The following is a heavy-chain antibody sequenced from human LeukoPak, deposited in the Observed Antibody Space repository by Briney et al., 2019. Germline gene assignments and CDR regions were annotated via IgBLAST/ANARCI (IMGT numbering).Heavy chain of an antibody. D-gene: IGHD2-2*01. CDR1: GYTFTGYY. J-gene: IGHJ4*02. CDR3: VRGLPASKGLGIDY. Sequence: ASVKVSCKASGYTFTGYYMHWVRQAPGQGLEWMGWISAYNGDTNYAQKLQGRVTMTTDTSTTTAYMELRSLTYDDKAVYYCVRGLPASKGLGIDYWGQGTLVTVSS. CDR2: ISAYNGDT. V-gene: IGHV1-18*04.